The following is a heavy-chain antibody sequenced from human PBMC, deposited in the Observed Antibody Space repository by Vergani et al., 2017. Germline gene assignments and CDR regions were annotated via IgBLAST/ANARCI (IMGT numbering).Heavy chain of an antibody. Sequence: EVQLVESGGGLVKPGGSLRLSCAASGFTFSSYSMNWVRQAPGKGLEWVSSISSSSSYIYYADSVKGRFTISRDNAKNSLYLQMNSLRVEDTAVYYCARAYGRYDWFDYWGQRTLVTVSS. CDR1: GFTFSSYS. J-gene: IGHJ4*01. V-gene: IGHV3-21*04. CDR3: ARAYGRYDWFDY. D-gene: IGHD1-20*01. CDR2: ISSSSSYI.